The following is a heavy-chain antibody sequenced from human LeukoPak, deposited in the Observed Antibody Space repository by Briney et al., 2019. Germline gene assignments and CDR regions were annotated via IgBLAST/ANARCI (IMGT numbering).Heavy chain of an antibody. CDR3: ARDGPPSYYYDSSGYLFDY. V-gene: IGHV3-74*01. CDR2: INSDGSST. J-gene: IGHJ4*02. CDR1: GFTFSSYW. Sequence: GGSLRLSCAASGFTFSSYWMHWVRQAPGKGLVWVSRINSDGSSTSYADSVKGRSTISRDNAKNTLYLQMNSLRAEDTAVYYCARDGPPSYYYDSSGYLFDYWGQGTLVTVSS. D-gene: IGHD3-22*01.